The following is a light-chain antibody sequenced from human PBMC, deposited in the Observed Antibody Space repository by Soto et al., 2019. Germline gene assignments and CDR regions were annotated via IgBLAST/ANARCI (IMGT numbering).Light chain of an antibody. J-gene: IGKJ1*01. CDR2: GAS. V-gene: IGKV3-20*01. Sequence: EIVLTQSPGTLSLSPGERATLSCRASQSVSSSYLGWYQQKPGQAPRLLIYGASSRATGIPDRFSGSGSGTDFTLTITRLEPEDFPVYYCQQYGGSSWTFGQGTKVEIK. CDR1: QSVSSSY. CDR3: QQYGGSSWT.